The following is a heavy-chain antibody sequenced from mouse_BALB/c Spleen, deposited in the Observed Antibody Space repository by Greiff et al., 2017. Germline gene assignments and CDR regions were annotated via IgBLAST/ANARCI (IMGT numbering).Heavy chain of an antibody. CDR2: ISSGGST. J-gene: IGHJ3*01. D-gene: IGHD2-10*01. Sequence: EVKLMESGGGLVKPGGSLKLSCAASGFTFSSYAMSWVRQTPEKRLEWVASISSGGSTYYPDSVKGRFTISRDNARNILYLQMSSLRSEDTAMYYCARGSYYGRAWFAYWGQGTLVTVSA. V-gene: IGHV5-6-5*01. CDR1: GFTFSSYA. CDR3: ARGSYYGRAWFAY.